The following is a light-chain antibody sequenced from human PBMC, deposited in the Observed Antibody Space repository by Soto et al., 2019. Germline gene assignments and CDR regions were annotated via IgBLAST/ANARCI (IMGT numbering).Light chain of an antibody. CDR3: AAWDGSLNRYV. J-gene: IGLJ1*01. CDR2: AND. CDR1: TSNIGSSA. V-gene: IGLV1-44*01. Sequence: QSVLTQPPSASGAPVQRVTISFSGSTSNIGSSAVNWYRQLPGTAPKLLIYANDQRPSGVPARFSGSKSGTSASLAISGLQSEDEADYYCAAWDGSLNRYVFAAGTKVTVL.